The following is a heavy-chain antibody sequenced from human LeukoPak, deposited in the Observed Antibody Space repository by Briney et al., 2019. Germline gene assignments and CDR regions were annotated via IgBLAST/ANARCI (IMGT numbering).Heavy chain of an antibody. J-gene: IGHJ4*02. Sequence: GGSLSPSFAASGFTFITISMHWVRQAPGKGLVWVSRINPDESSTSYADSVKGRFTISRDNAKNTLYLQLNSLRDEATAVYYCAIGVLETLQYWRRGTLVTVSS. CDR3: AIGVLETLQY. V-gene: IGHV3-74*01. CDR2: INPDESST. D-gene: IGHD1-1*01. CDR1: GFTFITIS.